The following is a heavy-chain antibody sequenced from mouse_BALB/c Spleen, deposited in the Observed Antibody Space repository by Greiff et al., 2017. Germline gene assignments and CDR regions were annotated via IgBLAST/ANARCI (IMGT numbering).Heavy chain of an antibody. V-gene: IGHV1-18*01. CDR3: ARGGEDYYGSSSH. D-gene: IGHD1-1*01. J-gene: IGHJ2*01. CDR2: INPNNGGT. CDR1: GYTFTEYT. Sequence: EVQGVESGPELVKPGASVKISCKTSGYTFTEYTMHWVKQSHGKSLEWIGGINPNNGGTSYNQKFKGKATLTVDKSSSTAYMELRSLTSEDSAVYYCARGGEDYYGSSSHWGQGTTLTVSS.